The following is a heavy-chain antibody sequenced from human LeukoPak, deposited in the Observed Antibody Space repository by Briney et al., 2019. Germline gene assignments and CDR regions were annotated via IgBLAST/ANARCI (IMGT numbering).Heavy chain of an antibody. D-gene: IGHD5-18*01. J-gene: IGHJ4*02. CDR2: IRYDGSNK. V-gene: IGHV3-30*02. Sequence: GGSLRLSCAASGFTFSSYGMHWVRQAPGKGLEWVAFIRYDGSNKYYADSVKGRFTISRDNSKNTLYLQMNSLRAGDTAVYYCAKDAGYSYGTDYWGQGTLVTVSS. CDR1: GFTFSSYG. CDR3: AKDAGYSYGTDY.